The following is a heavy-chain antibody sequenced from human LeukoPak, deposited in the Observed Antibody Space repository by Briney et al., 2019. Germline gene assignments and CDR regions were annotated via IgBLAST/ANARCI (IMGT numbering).Heavy chain of an antibody. D-gene: IGHD3-10*01. J-gene: IGHJ5*02. Sequence: PSETLSLTCTVSGDSISNSVSYYWGWIRQPPGNGLEWIGSIYYSGRTDYNPSLESRVTISVDTSKNQFSPNLRSVTAADTAVYYCARQTYYHGSGSYPWFDPWGQGTLVTVSS. CDR2: IYYSGRT. V-gene: IGHV4-39*01. CDR1: GDSISNSVSYY. CDR3: ARQTYYHGSGSYPWFDP.